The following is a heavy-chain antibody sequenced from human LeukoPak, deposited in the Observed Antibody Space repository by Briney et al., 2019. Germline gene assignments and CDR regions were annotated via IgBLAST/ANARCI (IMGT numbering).Heavy chain of an antibody. CDR3: ARRGGSSSYNWFDP. CDR2: IYYSGST. Sequence: SETLSLTCTVSGGSISSYYWSWIRQPPGKGLEWIGYIYYSGSTNYNPSLKSRVTISVDTSKNQFSLKLSSVTAADTAVYYCARRGGSSSYNWFDPWGQGTLVTVSS. J-gene: IGHJ5*02. D-gene: IGHD6-13*01. V-gene: IGHV4-59*08. CDR1: GGSISSYY.